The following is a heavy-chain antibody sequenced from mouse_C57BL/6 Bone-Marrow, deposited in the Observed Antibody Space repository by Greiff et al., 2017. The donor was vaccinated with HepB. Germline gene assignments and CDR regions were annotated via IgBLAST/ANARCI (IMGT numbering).Heavy chain of an antibody. D-gene: IGHD1-1*01. J-gene: IGHJ3*01. Sequence: QVQLKQPGAELVKPGASVKLSCKASGYTFTSYWMHWVKQRPGRGLEWIGRIDPNSGGTKYNEKFKSKATLTVDKPSSTAYMQLSSLTSEDSAVYYCARSYFYKGFAYWGQGTLVTVSA. CDR1: GYTFTSYW. V-gene: IGHV1-72*01. CDR3: ARSYFYKGFAY. CDR2: IDPNSGGT.